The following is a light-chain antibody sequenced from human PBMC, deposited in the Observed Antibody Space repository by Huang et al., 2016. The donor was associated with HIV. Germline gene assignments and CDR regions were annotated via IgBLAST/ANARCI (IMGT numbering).Light chain of an antibody. CDR3: QQYNDWPLT. CDR1: QSVSND. V-gene: IGKV3-15*01. Sequence: EIVMTQSPATLSVSPGERATLSWRASQSVSNDLACYQQKPGQAPRLLIYEASTGVIGIPARFSGSGSGTEFTLTIRSLQSEDSSVYYCQQYNDWPLTFGGGTKVEIK. J-gene: IGKJ4*01. CDR2: EAS.